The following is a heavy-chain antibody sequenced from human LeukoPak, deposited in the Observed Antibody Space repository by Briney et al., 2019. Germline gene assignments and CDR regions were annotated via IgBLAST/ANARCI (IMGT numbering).Heavy chain of an antibody. CDR1: GYTFTSYG. J-gene: IGHJ4*02. Sequence: ASVKVSCKASGYTFTSYGISWVRQAPGQGLEWMGWISAYNGNTNYAQKLQGRVTMTTDTSTSTAYMGLRSLRSDDTAVYYCARDGGHYDTLTGLDYWGQGTLVTVSS. D-gene: IGHD3-9*01. CDR3: ARDGGHYDTLTGLDY. CDR2: ISAYNGNT. V-gene: IGHV1-18*04.